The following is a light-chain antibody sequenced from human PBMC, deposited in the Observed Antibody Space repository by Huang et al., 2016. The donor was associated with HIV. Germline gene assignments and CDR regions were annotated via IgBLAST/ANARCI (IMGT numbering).Light chain of an antibody. CDR2: GAS. J-gene: IGKJ1*01. CDR1: QSVSSN. CDR3: QQYNNWPRT. Sequence: EIVTTQSPATLSVSPGERATLSYRASQSVSSNLAWYQQKPGQAPRLLIYGASTRATGIPARFSGSGSGTEFTLTISSLQSEDFAVYYCQQYNNWPRTFGQGTKVEIK. V-gene: IGKV3-15*01.